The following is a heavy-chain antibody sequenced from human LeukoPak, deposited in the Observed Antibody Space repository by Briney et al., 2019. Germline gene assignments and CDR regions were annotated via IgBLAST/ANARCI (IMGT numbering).Heavy chain of an antibody. CDR1: GGTFSSYA. CDR3: ARGIAVAGIVGCFDY. V-gene: IGHV1-69*04. D-gene: IGHD6-19*01. CDR2: IIPILGIA. Sequence: ASVKVSCKASGGTFSSYAISWVRQAPGQGLEWMGRIIPILGIANYAQKFQGRVTITADKSTSTAYMELSSLRSEDTAVYYCARGIAVAGIVGCFDYWGQGTLVTVSS. J-gene: IGHJ4*02.